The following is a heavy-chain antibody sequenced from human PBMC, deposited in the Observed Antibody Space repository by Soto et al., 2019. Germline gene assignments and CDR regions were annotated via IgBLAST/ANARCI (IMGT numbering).Heavy chain of an antibody. V-gene: IGHV1-58*02. CDR3: ARDRFGYGSGSYYKSYYYGMDV. CDR1: GFTFTSSA. Sequence: SVKVSCKASGFTFTSSAMQWVRQARGQRLEWIGWIVVGSGSTSYAQKFQGRVTMTRDTSTSTVYMELSSLRSEDTAVYYCARDRFGYGSGSYYKSYYYGMDVWGQGTTVTVSS. J-gene: IGHJ6*02. D-gene: IGHD3-10*01. CDR2: IVVGSGST.